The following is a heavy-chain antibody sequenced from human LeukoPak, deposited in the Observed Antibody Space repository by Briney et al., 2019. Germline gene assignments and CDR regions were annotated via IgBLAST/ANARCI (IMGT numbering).Heavy chain of an antibody. CDR2: ISVNNGNT. D-gene: IGHD6-13*01. V-gene: IGHV1-18*01. J-gene: IGHJ4*02. CDR1: GYTFTSYD. CDR3: ARDGYFDY. Sequence: GASVKVSCKASGYTFTSYDINWVRQATGQGLEWMGWISVNNGNTIYAQNFQGRVSMTTDTSTSTVYMELRSLRSDDTAVYFCARDGYFDYWGQGTLVTVSS.